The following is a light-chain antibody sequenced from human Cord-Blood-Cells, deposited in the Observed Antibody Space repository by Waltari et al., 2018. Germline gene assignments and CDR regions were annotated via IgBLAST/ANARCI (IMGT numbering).Light chain of an antibody. V-gene: IGLV3-21*04. J-gene: IGLJ3*02. CDR2: YDS. CDR3: QVWDSSSDHRV. CDR1: NLGSKN. Sequence: SYVLTQPPSVSVAPGQTARITCGGNNLGSKNVHWYQQKPGQAPVLVIYYDSDRPSWIPERFSGSNSGNTATLTISRVEAGDEADYYCQVWDSSSDHRVFGGGTKLTVL.